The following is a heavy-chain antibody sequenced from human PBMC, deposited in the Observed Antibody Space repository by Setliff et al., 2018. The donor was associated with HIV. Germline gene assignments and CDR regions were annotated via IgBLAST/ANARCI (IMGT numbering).Heavy chain of an antibody. Sequence: PSETLSLTCTVSGDSISSSIYYWGWVRQPPGKGLEWIGGIYYTGSPFYNPSLKSRVTISVDTSKNQFSLKLNSVTAADTVVYYCARAKYYYDTSAYYGSRDWYFDLWGRGTLVTVSS. D-gene: IGHD3-22*01. CDR2: IYYTGSP. CDR1: GDSISSSIYY. V-gene: IGHV4-39*07. CDR3: ARAKYYYDTSAYYGSRDWYFDL. J-gene: IGHJ2*01.